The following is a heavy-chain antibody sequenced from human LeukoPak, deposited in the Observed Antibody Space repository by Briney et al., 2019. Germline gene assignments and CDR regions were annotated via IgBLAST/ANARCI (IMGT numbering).Heavy chain of an antibody. V-gene: IGHV3-23*01. Sequence: GGSLRLSCAASGFTFSSSAMSWVRQAPGKGLAWVSSITDSGDGEYYADSVKGRFTISRDDSKNTLYLQRNSLRAEDTAVYYCAKDSPVATRWGQGTLVTVSS. CDR2: ITDSGDGE. CDR1: GFTFSSSA. J-gene: IGHJ4*02. D-gene: IGHD1-26*01. CDR3: AKDSPVATR.